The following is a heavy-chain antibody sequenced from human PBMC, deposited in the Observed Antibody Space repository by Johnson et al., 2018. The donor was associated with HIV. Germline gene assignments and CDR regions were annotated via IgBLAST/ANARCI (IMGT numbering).Heavy chain of an antibody. V-gene: IGHV3-7*03. CDR1: GFTFSSYW. D-gene: IGHD6-6*01. CDR2: IKQDGSEK. Sequence: EVQLVESGGGLVQPGGSLRLSCAASGFTFSSYWMSWVRQAPGKGLEWVANIKQDGSEKYYVDSVKGRFTISRDNVKNSLYLQMNSLRAEDTALYYCASQTRIAARGKAFDIWGQGTMVTVSS. J-gene: IGHJ3*02. CDR3: ASQTRIAARGKAFDI.